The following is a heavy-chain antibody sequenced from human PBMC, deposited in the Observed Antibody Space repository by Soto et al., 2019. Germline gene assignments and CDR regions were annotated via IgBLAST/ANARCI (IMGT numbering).Heavy chain of an antibody. J-gene: IGHJ3*02. CDR2: ISGSGGGT. Sequence: RQAPGKGLEWVSAISGSGGGTFYADSVKGRFTISRDNSKNTLYLQMSSLRAEDTAVYYCAIPYCNRTICPEAICGPGTMVPSPQ. CDR3: AIPYCNRTICPEAI. V-gene: IGHV3-23*01. D-gene: IGHD2-2*01.